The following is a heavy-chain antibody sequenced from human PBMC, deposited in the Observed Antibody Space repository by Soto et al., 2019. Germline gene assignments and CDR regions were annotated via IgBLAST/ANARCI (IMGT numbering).Heavy chain of an antibody. J-gene: IGHJ4*02. CDR2: IYYSGST. Sequence: SETLSLTCTVSGGSISSYYWSWIRQPPGKGLEWIGYIYYSGSTNYNPSLKSRVTISVDTSKNQFSLKLSSVTAADTAVYYCARESSGWQNYYFDYWGQGTLATVS. CDR1: GGSISSYY. D-gene: IGHD6-19*01. V-gene: IGHV4-59*01. CDR3: ARESSGWQNYYFDY.